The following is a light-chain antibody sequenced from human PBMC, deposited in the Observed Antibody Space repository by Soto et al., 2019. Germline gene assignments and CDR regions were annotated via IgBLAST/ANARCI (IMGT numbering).Light chain of an antibody. CDR3: SSYAGTKTLV. CDR1: LTDIGTYYY. V-gene: IGLV2-8*01. J-gene: IGLJ2*01. CDR2: EVS. Sequence: QSVLTQPPSASGSLGQSVTISCTGTLTDIGTYYYVSWYQQHPGKAPKLIIYEVSERPSGVHDRFSGSKSGNTASLTVSGLQAGDEADYYCSSYAGTKTLVFGGGTKVTVL.